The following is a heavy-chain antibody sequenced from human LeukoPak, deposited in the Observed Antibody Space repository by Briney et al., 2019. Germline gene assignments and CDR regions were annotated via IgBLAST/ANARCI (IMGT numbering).Heavy chain of an antibody. V-gene: IGHV4-38-2*02. CDR3: ARDQGVGVNDY. Sequence: SETLSLTCTVSGYSISSGYYWGWIRQPPGKGLEWIGSIYHSGSTYYDPSLKSRVTISVDTSKNQFSLKLSSVTAADTAVYYCARDQGVGVNDYWGQGTLVTVSS. D-gene: IGHD1-26*01. CDR2: IYHSGST. CDR1: GYSISSGYY. J-gene: IGHJ4*02.